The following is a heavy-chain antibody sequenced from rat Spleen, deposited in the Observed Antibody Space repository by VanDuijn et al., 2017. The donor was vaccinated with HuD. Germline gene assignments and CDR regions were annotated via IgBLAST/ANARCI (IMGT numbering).Heavy chain of an antibody. Sequence: EVQLVESGGGLVQPGRSLKLSCAASGFTFSNYYMAWVRQAPTKGLEWVASITNSGTTTYYRDSVKGRFTIFRDNAKSTLYLQMDSLRSEDTATYYCASLWEESSYFDYWGQGVMVTVSS. CDR2: ITNSGTTT. J-gene: IGHJ2*01. CDR3: ASLWEESSYFDY. V-gene: IGHV5-25*01. D-gene: IGHD5-1*01. CDR1: GFTFSNYY.